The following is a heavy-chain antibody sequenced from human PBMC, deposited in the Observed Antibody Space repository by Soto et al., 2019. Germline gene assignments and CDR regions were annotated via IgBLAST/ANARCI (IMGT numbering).Heavy chain of an antibody. Sequence: QVQLQASGPGLVKPSQTLSLTCTVSGGSISRGDYYWSWIRQPPGMGLEWFGYIYYSGSTYYNTSLISGVTRSVDTSKYHFSLKLSSVTAADTAEYYCARGTVEDFQTLYYLGQGNLVNVSS. D-gene: IGHD4-17*01. CDR3: ARGTVEDFQTLYY. J-gene: IGHJ4*02. CDR2: IYYSGST. CDR1: GGSISRGDYY. V-gene: IGHV4-30-4*01.